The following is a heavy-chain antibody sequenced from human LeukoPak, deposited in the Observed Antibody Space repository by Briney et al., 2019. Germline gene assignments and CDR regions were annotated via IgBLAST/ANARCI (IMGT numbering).Heavy chain of an antibody. V-gene: IGHV4-59*08. CDR1: GGSISSYY. Sequence: SETLSLTCTVSGGSISSYYWSWIRQPPGKGLEWIGFIYYSGSTNYNPSLKSRVTISVDTSKNQFSLKLSSVTAADTAVYYCARQLLLWFGELSYWFDPWGQGTLVTVSS. CDR3: ARQLLLWFGELSYWFDP. D-gene: IGHD3-10*01. J-gene: IGHJ5*02. CDR2: IYYSGST.